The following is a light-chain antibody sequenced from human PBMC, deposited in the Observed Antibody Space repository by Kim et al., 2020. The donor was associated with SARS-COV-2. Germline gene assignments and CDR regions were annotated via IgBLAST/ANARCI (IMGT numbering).Light chain of an antibody. CDR2: AAS. CDR1: QAIHNY. Sequence: DVHMTQSPSSLSASVGDRVTITCRASQAIHNYLNWYQQKPVQAPQLLIYAASNLQSGVPSRFSGSGSETDFTLTVSSLHPNDFVTYYCQQSYTTPPYSFGQGTKLEI. CDR3: QQSYTTPPYS. V-gene: IGKV1-39*01. J-gene: IGKJ2*01.